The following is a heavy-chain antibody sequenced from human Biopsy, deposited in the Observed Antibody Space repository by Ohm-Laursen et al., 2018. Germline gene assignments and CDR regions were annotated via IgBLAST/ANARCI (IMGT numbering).Heavy chain of an antibody. CDR2: MTPKTGKT. V-gene: IGHV1-8*01. J-gene: IGHJ4*02. CDR3: ARGGYDYDY. CDR1: GYTFTDYD. D-gene: IGHD5-12*01. Sequence: SVKVSCKASGYTFTDYDINWVRQASGQGLEWVGWMTPKTGKTGYTQKLQGRLTMTRDTSTSTAYMELSSLRSEDTAIYYCARGGYDYDYWGQGTLVTVSS.